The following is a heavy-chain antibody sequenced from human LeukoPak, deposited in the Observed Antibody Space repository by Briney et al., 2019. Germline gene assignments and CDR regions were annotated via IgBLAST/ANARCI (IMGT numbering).Heavy chain of an antibody. D-gene: IGHD5-18*01. V-gene: IGHV4-30-2*01. CDR1: GGSISSGGYY. CDR2: IYHSGST. CDR3: ARHRRMRRYYPTYSYGLFDY. J-gene: IGHJ4*02. Sequence: SETLSLTCTVSGGSISSGGYYWSWIRQPPGKGLEWIGYIYHSGSTNYNPSLKSRVTISVDTSKNQFSLKLSSVTAADTAVYYCARHRRMRRYYPTYSYGLFDYWGQGTLVTVSS.